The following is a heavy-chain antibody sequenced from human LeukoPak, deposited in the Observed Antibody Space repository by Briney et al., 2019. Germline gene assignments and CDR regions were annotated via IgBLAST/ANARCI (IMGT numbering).Heavy chain of an antibody. D-gene: IGHD5-24*01. V-gene: IGHV3-66*01. CDR3: AREKGYNYVLA. CDR2: IYSGGST. CDR1: GFTVSRNY. Sequence: GGSLRLSCEASGFTVSRNYMSWVRQAPGKGLEWVSVIYSGGSTYYADSVKGRFTISRDNSKNTLYLQMNSLRAEDTAVYYCAREKGYNYVLAWGQGTLVTVSS. J-gene: IGHJ5*02.